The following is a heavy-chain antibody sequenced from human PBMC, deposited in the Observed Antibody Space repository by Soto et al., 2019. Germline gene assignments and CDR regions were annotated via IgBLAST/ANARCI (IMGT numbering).Heavy chain of an antibody. CDR1: GYTFTSHY. D-gene: IGHD3-3*01. CDR3: ARQRKFDFWRKGLDV. CDR2: MDPNSGVT. J-gene: IGHJ6*02. V-gene: IGHV1-8*01. Sequence: ASVKGSGKSSGYTFTSHYIHWGRQATGQGLEWMGWMDPNSGVTGYAQKFQGRVTMTRDTSTNTAHMELSSLTSDDTAVYYCARQRKFDFWRKGLDVWGQGTTVTVSS.